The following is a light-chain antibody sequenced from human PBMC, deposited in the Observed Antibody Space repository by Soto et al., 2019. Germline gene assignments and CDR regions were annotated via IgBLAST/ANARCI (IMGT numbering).Light chain of an antibody. CDR2: EVS. Sequence: QSALTQPPSASGSPGQSVTISCTGTSSDVGGYNYVSWYQQHPGKAPKLMIYEVSKRPSGVPDRFSGSKSGNTASLTVSGLQAEDEADYYCSSYAGSNNLYVVFGGGTKLT. CDR3: SSYAGSNNLYVV. CDR1: SSDVGGYNY. J-gene: IGLJ2*01. V-gene: IGLV2-8*01.